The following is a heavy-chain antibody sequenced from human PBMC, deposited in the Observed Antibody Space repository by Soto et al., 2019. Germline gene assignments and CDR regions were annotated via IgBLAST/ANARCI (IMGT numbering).Heavy chain of an antibody. CDR1: GYDFTAYD. CDR2: MNPINGAA. V-gene: IGHV1-8*01. D-gene: IGHD6-13*01. J-gene: IGHJ6*02. CDR3: GRGPSPRAPAGGTPYYYAMDV. Sequence: ASVKVSCKASGYDFTAYDINWVCQASGQGLEWMGWMNPINGAAGSARRFQGRVSMTRNTATGTAYLEWTSLRSDDTAIYYCGRGPSPRAPAGGTPYYYAMDVWGQGTTVTVSS.